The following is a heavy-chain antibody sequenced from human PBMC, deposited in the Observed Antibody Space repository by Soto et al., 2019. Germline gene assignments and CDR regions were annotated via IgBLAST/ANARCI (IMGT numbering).Heavy chain of an antibody. CDR3: ARDSSGYYYVPDY. D-gene: IGHD3-22*01. J-gene: IGHJ4*02. CDR1: GGTFSSYA. CDR2: IIPTFGTA. V-gene: IGHV1-69*13. Sequence: SVKVSCKASGGTFSSYAISWVRQAPGQGLEWMGGIIPTFGTANYAQKFQGRVTITADESTSTAYMELSSLRSEDTAVYYCARDSSGYYYVPDYWGQGTLVTVSS.